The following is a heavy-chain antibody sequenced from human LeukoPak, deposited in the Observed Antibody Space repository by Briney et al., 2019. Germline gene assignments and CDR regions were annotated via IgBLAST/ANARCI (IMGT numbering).Heavy chain of an antibody. CDR3: ARDRAMDDV. Sequence: GGSLRLPCAASEFTFSTYWMNWVRQAPGKGLQWVANINQDGSEKNYVDSVKGRFTISRDNAKNSLYLQMNSLRAEDTAVYYCARDRAMDDVWGKGTTVTVSS. J-gene: IGHJ6*04. CDR2: INQDGSEK. V-gene: IGHV3-7*01. D-gene: IGHD5-18*01. CDR1: EFTFSTYW.